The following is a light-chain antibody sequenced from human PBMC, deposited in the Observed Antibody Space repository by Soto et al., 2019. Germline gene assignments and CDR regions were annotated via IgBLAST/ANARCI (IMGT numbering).Light chain of an antibody. Sequence: QSALTQPASVSGSPGQSITISCTGTSSDVGGYNYVSWYQHHPGTAPKLMIYDVTDRPSGLSFRFSGSKSGNTASLTISRLQAEDDDDYYCSSYTSSNTVLFGAGTKLTVL. V-gene: IGLV2-14*03. CDR1: SSDVGGYNY. CDR2: DVT. J-gene: IGLJ2*01. CDR3: SSYTSSNTVL.